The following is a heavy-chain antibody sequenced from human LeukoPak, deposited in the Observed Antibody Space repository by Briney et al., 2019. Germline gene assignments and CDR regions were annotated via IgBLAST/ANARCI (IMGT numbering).Heavy chain of an antibody. CDR3: ARFKSGGFSYFDS. CDR1: GASLTRPTYY. CDR2: LFSTGSA. Sequence: SETLSLACSVSGASLTRPTYYQWSWIRQPPGKGLELIGSLFSTGSATLNPSLKSRVTMSLDTSKSQFSLKLSSVTAEDSAVYYCARFKSGGFSYFDSWGQGTLVAVSS. V-gene: IGHV4-61*01. J-gene: IGHJ4*02. D-gene: IGHD3-3*01.